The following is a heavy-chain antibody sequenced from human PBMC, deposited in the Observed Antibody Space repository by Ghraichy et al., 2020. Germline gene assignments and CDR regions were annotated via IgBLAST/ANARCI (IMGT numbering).Heavy chain of an antibody. CDR2: IIPIFGTA. CDR1: GGTFSSYA. V-gene: IGHV1-69*13. Sequence: SVQVSCKASGGTFSSYAISWVRQAPGQGLEWMGGIIPIFGTANYAQKFQGRVTITADESTSTAYMELSSLRSEDTAVYYCARVEGWYYDFWSGGSSWFDPWGQGTLVTVSS. CDR3: ARVEGWYYDFWSGGSSWFDP. J-gene: IGHJ5*02. D-gene: IGHD3-3*01.